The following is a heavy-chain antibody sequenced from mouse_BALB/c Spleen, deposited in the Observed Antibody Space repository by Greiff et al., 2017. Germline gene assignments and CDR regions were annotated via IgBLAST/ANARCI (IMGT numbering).Heavy chain of an antibody. CDR1: GYSITSDYA. V-gene: IGHV3-2*02. J-gene: IGHJ4*01. CDR3: ARGGYDDYYAMDY. Sequence: EVMLVESGPGLVKPSQSLSLTCTVTGYSITSDYAWNWIRQFPGNKLEWMGYISYSGSTSYNPSLKSRISITRDTSKNQFFLQLNSVTTEDTATYYCARGGYDDYYAMDYWGQGTSVTVSS. D-gene: IGHD2-2*01. CDR2: ISYSGST.